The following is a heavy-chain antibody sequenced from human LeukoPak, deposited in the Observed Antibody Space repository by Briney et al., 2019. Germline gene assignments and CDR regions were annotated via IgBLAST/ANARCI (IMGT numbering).Heavy chain of an antibody. V-gene: IGHV1-18*01. Sequence: AAVKVSCKASGYTFISYVSSWVRQAAGQGLEGMGWISAYNGNTNYAQKLQGRVTMTTDTSTSTAYMELRSLRSDDTAVYYCARVGGGYVIGELDYWGQGTLVTVSS. D-gene: IGHD1-26*01. CDR1: GYTFISYV. CDR3: ARVGGGYVIGELDY. J-gene: IGHJ4*02. CDR2: ISAYNGNT.